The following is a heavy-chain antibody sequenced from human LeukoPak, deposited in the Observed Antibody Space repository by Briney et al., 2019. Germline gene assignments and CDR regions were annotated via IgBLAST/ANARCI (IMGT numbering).Heavy chain of an antibody. CDR1: GFTVSNKY. D-gene: IGHD4-11*01. CDR2: IYSGGRT. J-gene: IGHJ6*02. V-gene: IGHV3-66*01. Sequence: GGSLRLSCAASGFTVSNKYMSWVRQAPGRGLEWVSVIYSGGRTYYADSVKGRFSISRDKSKNTLYLQVNSLRAEDTALYYCAKALSNYGYYYGMDVWGQGTTVTVSS. CDR3: AKALSNYGYYYGMDV.